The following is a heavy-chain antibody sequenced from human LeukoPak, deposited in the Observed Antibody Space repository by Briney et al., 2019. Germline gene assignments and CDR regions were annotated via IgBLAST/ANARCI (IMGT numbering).Heavy chain of an antibody. D-gene: IGHD6-19*01. CDR3: AREGEAVAGPLDY. CDR2: ISSSSSYM. Sequence: GGSLRLSCAASGFTFSSYSMNWVRQAPGKGLEWVSSISSSSSYMYYADSVKGRFTISRDNAKNSLYLQMNSLRAEDTAVYYCAREGEAVAGPLDYWGQGTLVTVSS. V-gene: IGHV3-21*01. CDR1: GFTFSSYS. J-gene: IGHJ4*02.